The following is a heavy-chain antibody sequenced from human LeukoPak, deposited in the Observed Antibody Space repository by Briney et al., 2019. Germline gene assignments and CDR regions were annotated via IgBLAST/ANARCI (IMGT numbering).Heavy chain of an antibody. CDR2: IRYDGSKK. J-gene: IGHJ4*02. CDR3: AKLNYYDSSGYSGY. D-gene: IGHD3-22*01. V-gene: IGHV3-30*02. Sequence: GGSLRLSCAASGFSFSNYGIHWVRQAPGKGLEWVAFIRYDGSKKDYADSVKGRFTISRDNSKNTLYLQMNSLRAEDTAVYYCAKLNYYDSSGYSGYWGQGTLVTVSS. CDR1: GFSFSNYG.